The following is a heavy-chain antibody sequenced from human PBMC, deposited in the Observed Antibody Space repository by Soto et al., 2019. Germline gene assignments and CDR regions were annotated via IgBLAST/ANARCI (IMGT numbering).Heavy chain of an antibody. CDR1: GYTFTSYG. J-gene: IGHJ4*02. D-gene: IGHD6-13*01. Sequence: ASVKVSCKASGYTFTSYGISWVRQAPGQRLEWMGWISAYNGNTNYAQKLQGRVTMTTDTSTSTAYMGLRSLRSDDTAVYYCARVAWQQLPYYFDYWGQGTLVTVSS. V-gene: IGHV1-18*01. CDR2: ISAYNGNT. CDR3: ARVAWQQLPYYFDY.